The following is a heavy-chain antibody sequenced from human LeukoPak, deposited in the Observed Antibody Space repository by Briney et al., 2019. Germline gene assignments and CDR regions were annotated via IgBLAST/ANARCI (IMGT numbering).Heavy chain of an antibody. CDR1: GFTFSSFG. Sequence: GGSLRLSCAASGFTFSSFGFHWVRQAPGKGLEWVAVIWYDGSKRYYAESVEGRFTVSRVDSENTLYLQMNSLRAEDTAIYYCARDWGVRYFDYWGQGTLVTVSS. CDR2: IWYDGSKR. CDR3: ARDWGVRYFDY. V-gene: IGHV3-33*01. D-gene: IGHD3-10*01. J-gene: IGHJ4*02.